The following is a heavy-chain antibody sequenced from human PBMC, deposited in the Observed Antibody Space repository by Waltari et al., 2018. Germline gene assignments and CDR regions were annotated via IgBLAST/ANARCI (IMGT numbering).Heavy chain of an antibody. D-gene: IGHD1-26*01. CDR2: ISQDGSVK. Sequence: EVLMVESGGGLVQPGGSLRLSCAASASPFRAQYISWVRQAPGKGLEWLANISQDGSVKNYVESVRGRFTISRDNTKNSLYLQMNDLRAEDTAVYYCANDRGAGAADYWGQGTPVTVSA. CDR1: ASPFRAQY. J-gene: IGHJ4*02. CDR3: ANDRGAGAADY. V-gene: IGHV3-7*03.